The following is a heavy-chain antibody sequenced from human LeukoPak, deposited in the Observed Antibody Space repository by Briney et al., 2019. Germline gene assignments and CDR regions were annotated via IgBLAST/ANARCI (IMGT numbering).Heavy chain of an antibody. CDR1: GYTFTSYD. D-gene: IGHD3-10*01. J-gene: IGHJ4*02. V-gene: IGHV1-8*03. CDR3: ARDSLVLLWFGELPPGGAYFDY. Sequence: ASVKVSCRASGYTFTSYDINWVRQATGQGLEWMGWMNPNSGNTGYAQKFQGRVTITRNISISTAYMELSSLRSEDTAVYYCARDSLVLLWFGELPPGGAYFDYWGQGTLVTVSS. CDR2: MNPNSGNT.